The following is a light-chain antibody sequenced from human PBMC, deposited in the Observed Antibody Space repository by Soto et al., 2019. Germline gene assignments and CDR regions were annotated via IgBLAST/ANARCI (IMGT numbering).Light chain of an antibody. CDR2: DAS. V-gene: IGKV3-15*01. CDR1: HNIRSS. CDR3: QQYDIWPPYT. Sequence: VVMTHSPASLSASPGDIVTLSCRASHNIRSSLAWYQQRPGQAPRLLIYDASTRATGIPPRFSGGGSGTEFTVTISSLQSEDFAIYYCQQYDIWPPYTFGQGTKVDIK. J-gene: IGKJ2*01.